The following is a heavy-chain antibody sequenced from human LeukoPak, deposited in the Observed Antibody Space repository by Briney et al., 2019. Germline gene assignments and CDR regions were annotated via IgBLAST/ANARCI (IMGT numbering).Heavy chain of an antibody. D-gene: IGHD3-22*01. CDR3: ARPLDGYSYYGMDV. V-gene: IGHV3-74*01. J-gene: IGHJ6*02. CDR1: GFTFSSYW. CDR2: IASDGSST. Sequence: GGSLRLSCAASGFTFSSYWMNWVRQAPGKGLVWVSRIASDGSSTTYADSVKGRFSISRDNAKNTLYLQMNSLRAEDTAVYYCARPLDGYSYYGMDVWGQGTTVTVSS.